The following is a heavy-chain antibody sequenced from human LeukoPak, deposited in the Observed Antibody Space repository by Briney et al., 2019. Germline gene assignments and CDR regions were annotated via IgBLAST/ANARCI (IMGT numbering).Heavy chain of an antibody. Sequence: SETLSLTCTVSGVSISNYYWSWIRQPPGKGLEWIGYIHYSGSTSYNPSLKSRVTISVDTSKNQFSLKLSSVTAADTAVYSCARDGSGYNYFDYWGQGSLVTVSS. CDR1: GVSISNYY. CDR3: ARDGSGYNYFDY. CDR2: IHYSGST. J-gene: IGHJ4*02. V-gene: IGHV4-59*01. D-gene: IGHD3-3*01.